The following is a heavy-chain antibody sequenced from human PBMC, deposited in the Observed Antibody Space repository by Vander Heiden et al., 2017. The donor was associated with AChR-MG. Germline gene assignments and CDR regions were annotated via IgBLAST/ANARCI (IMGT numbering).Heavy chain of an antibody. CDR1: GYSFTSYW. CDR2: INPGDSDT. J-gene: IGHJ6*03. CDR3: ARHREGYDDHYYYMDV. V-gene: IGHV5-51*01. Sequence: EVQLVQSGAEVKKPGESLKISCKGSGYSFTSYWIGWVRQMPGKGPEWMGMINPGDSDTRYSPSFQGQVSISADKSISTAYLQWSSLKASDTAMYYCARHREGYDDHYYYMDVWGKGTTVTVS. D-gene: IGHD5-12*01.